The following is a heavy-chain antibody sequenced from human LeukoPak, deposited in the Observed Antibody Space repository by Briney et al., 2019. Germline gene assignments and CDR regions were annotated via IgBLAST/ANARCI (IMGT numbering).Heavy chain of an antibody. Sequence: PSETLSLTCTVSGGSISSYYWSWIRQPPGKGLEWIGYVSYSGTTNYNPSLKSRVTISLDTSKNQFSLKLSSVTAADTAVYYCATSRTMGATDWFDPWGQGTLVIVSS. CDR3: ATSRTMGATDWFDP. D-gene: IGHD1-26*01. CDR1: GGSISSYY. J-gene: IGHJ5*02. CDR2: VSYSGTT. V-gene: IGHV4-59*01.